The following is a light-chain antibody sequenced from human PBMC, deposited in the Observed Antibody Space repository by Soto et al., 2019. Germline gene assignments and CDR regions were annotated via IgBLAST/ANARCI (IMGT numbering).Light chain of an antibody. Sequence: QTVVTQESSFSVSPGGTVTLTCGLISGSVSTANNPNWYQQTPRQAPRTLIYSTSTRSSGVPDRFFDSILGNKAALTITGAQADDESDYYCALFMGNGISVFGTGTQLTVL. CDR2: STS. V-gene: IGLV8-61*01. CDR1: SGSVSTANN. J-gene: IGLJ1*01. CDR3: ALFMGNGISV.